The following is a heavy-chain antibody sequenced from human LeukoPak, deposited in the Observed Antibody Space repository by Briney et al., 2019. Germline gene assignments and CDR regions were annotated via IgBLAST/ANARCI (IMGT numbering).Heavy chain of an antibody. CDR3: ARHCCSGPAKRVFDI. CDR1: GGSIMSNDYH. Sequence: SDTLSLTCTVSGGSIMSNDYHWGWVRQPPGKGLDWIGTISYSGNTDYNPSLRSRVTISVDTSNNQFSLRLGSVTAADTAVYHCARHCCSGPAKRVFDIWGQGTMVTVSS. J-gene: IGHJ3*02. D-gene: IGHD2-15*01. CDR2: ISYSGNT. V-gene: IGHV4-39*01.